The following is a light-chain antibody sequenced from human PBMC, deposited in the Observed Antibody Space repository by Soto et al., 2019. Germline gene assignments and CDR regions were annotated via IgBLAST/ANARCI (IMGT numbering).Light chain of an antibody. CDR1: SSHLGGYNY. CDR3: SSYTSSDTLV. Sequence: QPVLTQPSPVSGRPERSITFSSPGPSSHLGGYNYVSWYTHHPGKAPKRMIYEVSNRPSGVSNRFSGSKSGNTASLTISGLQAEDEAEYYCSSYTSSDTLVFGTGTKVTVL. V-gene: IGLV2-14*01. CDR2: EVS. J-gene: IGLJ1*01.